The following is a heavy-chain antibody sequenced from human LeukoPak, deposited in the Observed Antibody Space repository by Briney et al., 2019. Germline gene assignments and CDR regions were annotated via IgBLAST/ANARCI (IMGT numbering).Heavy chain of an antibody. D-gene: IGHD2-2*01. CDR2: IYYSGSS. J-gene: IGHJ4*02. V-gene: IGHV4-59*08. CDR3: ARQGEDCSSTDCYRYLDY. Sequence: SGTLSLTCTVSGGSTSSYYWSWIRQPPGKGLEWIGYIYYSGSSKYNHPLTSRVTISVDTSKNQISLKLTSVTVADTAVYYCARQGEDCSSTDCYRYLDYWGQGTLVTVPS. CDR1: GGSTSSYY.